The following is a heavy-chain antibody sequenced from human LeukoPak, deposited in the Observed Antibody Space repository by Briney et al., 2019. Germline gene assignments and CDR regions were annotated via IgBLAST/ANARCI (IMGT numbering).Heavy chain of an antibody. J-gene: IGHJ1*01. D-gene: IGHD3-22*01. CDR1: GFSFSSYA. Sequence: GGSLRLSCAASGFSFSSYAMSWVRQAPGKGLEWVSAISGSGGSTYYADSVKGRFTISRDNSKNTLYLQMNSLRAEDTAVYYCAKGPRGAYYDSSGYGSFQHWGQGTLVTVSS. CDR2: ISGSGGST. CDR3: AKGPRGAYYDSSGYGSFQH. V-gene: IGHV3-23*01.